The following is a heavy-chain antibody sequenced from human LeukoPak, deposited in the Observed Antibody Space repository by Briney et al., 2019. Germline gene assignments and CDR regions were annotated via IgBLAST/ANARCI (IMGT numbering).Heavy chain of an antibody. CDR1: GYTFTGYY. CDR2: INPNSGGT. Sequence: ASVKVSCKASGYTFTGYYMHWVRQAPGQGLEWMGWINPNSGGTNYAQKFQGRVTMTRDTSISTAYMELSRLRSDDTAVYYCARSKKASAPVDYWGQGTLVTVSS. CDR3: ARSKKASAPVDY. J-gene: IGHJ4*02. V-gene: IGHV1-2*02.